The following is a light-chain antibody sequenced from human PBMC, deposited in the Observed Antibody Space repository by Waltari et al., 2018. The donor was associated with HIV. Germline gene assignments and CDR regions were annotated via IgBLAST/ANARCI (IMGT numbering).Light chain of an antibody. J-gene: IGKJ2*01. Sequence: DIVMTQSPDSLAVSLGERATINCKSSQRVLYSSNNKKYLAWYQQKPGQPPKLRIYWASTRESGVPDRFSGSGSGTEFTVTISSLQAEDVAVYDCQQYYSTPRTFGQGTKLEIK. CDR1: QRVLYSSNNKKY. V-gene: IGKV4-1*01. CDR2: WAS. CDR3: QQYYSTPRT.